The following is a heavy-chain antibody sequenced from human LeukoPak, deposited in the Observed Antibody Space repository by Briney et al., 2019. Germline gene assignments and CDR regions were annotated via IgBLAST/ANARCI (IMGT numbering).Heavy chain of an antibody. J-gene: IGHJ4*02. V-gene: IGHV3-30*04. D-gene: IGHD3-10*01. CDR1: GFTFSNHA. Sequence: GGSLRLSCAASGFTFSNHAMHWVRQAPGKGLEWVAVISYDGRNKYYADSVKGRFTISRDNSKNTLYLQMNSLRAEDTAVYYCAKARSREFYFDYWGQGTLVTVSS. CDR2: ISYDGRNK. CDR3: AKARSREFYFDY.